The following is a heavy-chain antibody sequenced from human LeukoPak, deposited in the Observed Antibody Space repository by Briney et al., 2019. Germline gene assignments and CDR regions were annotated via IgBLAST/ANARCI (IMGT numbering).Heavy chain of an antibody. J-gene: IGHJ4*02. CDR3: AREGYYDSSGYYYGRFDY. CDR1: GGSISSYY. CDR2: IYTSGST. D-gene: IGHD3-22*01. Sequence: SETLSLTCTVSGGSISSYYWSWIRQPAGKGLEWIGRIYTSGSTNYNPSLKSRVTISVDTSKNQFSLKLSSVTAADTAVYYCAREGYYDSSGYYYGRFDYWGQGTLVTVSS. V-gene: IGHV4-4*07.